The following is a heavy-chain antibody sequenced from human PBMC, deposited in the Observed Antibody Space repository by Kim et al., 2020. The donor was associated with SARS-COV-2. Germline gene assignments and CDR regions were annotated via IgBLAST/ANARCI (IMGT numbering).Heavy chain of an antibody. D-gene: IGHD3-10*01. CDR3: ARGFFRDGVDV. J-gene: IGHJ6*02. CDR1: RFTFNNYW. V-gene: IGHV3-74*01. Sequence: GGSLRLSCEVSRFTFNNYWINWVRHAPGKGLVWVSRISSDGSITNYADSVKGRITMCRDNAENTLYLQMNSPRAEDTAVYYCARGFFRDGVDVWGQGTTVTVSS. CDR2: ISSDGSIT.